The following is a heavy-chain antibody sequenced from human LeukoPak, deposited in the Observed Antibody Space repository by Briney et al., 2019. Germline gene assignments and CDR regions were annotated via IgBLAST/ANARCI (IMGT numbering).Heavy chain of an antibody. Sequence: SETLSLTCAVYGGSFSGYYWSWIRQPPGKGLEWIGEINHSGSTNYNPSLKSRVTISVDTSKNQFSLKLSSVTAADTAVYYCARISYGDYYFDYWGQGTLVTVSS. CDR1: GGSFSGYY. D-gene: IGHD4-17*01. CDR3: ARISYGDYYFDY. V-gene: IGHV4-34*01. J-gene: IGHJ4*02. CDR2: INHSGST.